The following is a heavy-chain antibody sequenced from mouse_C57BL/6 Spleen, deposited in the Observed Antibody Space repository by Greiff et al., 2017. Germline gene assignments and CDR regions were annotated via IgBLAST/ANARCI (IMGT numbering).Heavy chain of an antibody. Sequence: QVQLQQPGAELVKPGASVKMSCKASGYTFTSYWITWVKQRPGQGLEWIGDIYPGSGSTNYTEKFKSKATLTVATSSSTAYMQLSSLTFWASAVYYCASGPCSNSTWFAYWGQGTLVTVSA. CDR2: IYPGSGST. CDR3: ASGPCSNSTWFAY. CDR1: GYTFTSYW. J-gene: IGHJ3*01. V-gene: IGHV1-55*01. D-gene: IGHD2-5*01.